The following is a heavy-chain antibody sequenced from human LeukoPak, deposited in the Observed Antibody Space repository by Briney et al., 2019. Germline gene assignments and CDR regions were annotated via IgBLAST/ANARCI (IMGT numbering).Heavy chain of an antibody. V-gene: IGHV6-1*01. J-gene: IGHJ4*02. CDR2: TYYRSNWYN. CDR3: ARERWFGDSYFDY. Sequence: SQTLSLTCAISGDSVSSNSAAWNWIRQSPSRSLECLGRTYYRSNWYNDYAVSVKSRVTINPDTSKNQFSLQLNSVTPEDMAVYYCARERWFGDSYFDYWGQGTLVTVSS. D-gene: IGHD3-10*01. CDR1: GDSVSSNSAA.